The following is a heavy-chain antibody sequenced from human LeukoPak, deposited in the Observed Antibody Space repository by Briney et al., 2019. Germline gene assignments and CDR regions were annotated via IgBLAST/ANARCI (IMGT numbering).Heavy chain of an antibody. V-gene: IGHV4-34*01. J-gene: IGHJ4*02. Sequence: SETLSLTCAVYGGSFSGYYWSWIRQPPGKGLEWIGEINHSGSTNYNPSLKSRVTISVDTSKNQFSLKLSSVTAADTAVCYCARGFRDIVVVVAATFTGFDYWGQGTLVTVSS. CDR1: GGSFSGYY. CDR3: ARGFRDIVVVVAATFTGFDY. D-gene: IGHD2-15*01. CDR2: INHSGST.